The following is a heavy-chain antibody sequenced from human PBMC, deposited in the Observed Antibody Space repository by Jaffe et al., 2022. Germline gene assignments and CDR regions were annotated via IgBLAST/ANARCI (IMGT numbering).Heavy chain of an antibody. V-gene: IGHV3-23*01. CDR3: AKDLTVVLEWLLYRFDAFDI. Sequence: EVQLLESGGGLVQPGGSLRLSCAASGFTFSSYAMSWVRQAPGKGLEWVSAISGSGGSTYYADSVKGRFTISRDNSKNTLYLQMNSLRAEDTAVYYCAKDLTVVLEWLLYRFDAFDIWGQGTMVTVSS. CDR1: GFTFSSYA. J-gene: IGHJ3*02. CDR2: ISGSGGST. D-gene: IGHD3-3*01.